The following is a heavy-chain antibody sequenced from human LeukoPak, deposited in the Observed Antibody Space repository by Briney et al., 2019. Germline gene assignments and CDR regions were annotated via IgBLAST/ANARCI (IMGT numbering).Heavy chain of an antibody. V-gene: IGHV3-9*01. CDR1: GFTFDDNA. CDR3: AKVSGLNFDY. J-gene: IGHJ4*02. Sequence: GGSLRLSCAASGFTFDDNAMHWVRQAPGKGLEWVSGISWNSGSIDYADSVKGRFTISRDNAKNSLYLQMNSLRAEDTALYYCAKVSGLNFDYWGQGTLVTVSS. CDR2: ISWNSGSI.